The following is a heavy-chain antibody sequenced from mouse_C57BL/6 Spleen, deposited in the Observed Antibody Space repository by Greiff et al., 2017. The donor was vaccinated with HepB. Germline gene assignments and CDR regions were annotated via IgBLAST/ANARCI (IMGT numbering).Heavy chain of an antibody. CDR2: IDPSDSYT. Sequence: QVQLQQPGAELVRPGTSVKSSCKASGYTFTSYWMHWVKQRPGQGLEWIGVIDPSDSYTNYNQKFKGKATLTVDTSSSTAYMQLSSLTSEDSAVYYCARGNMDYWGQGTSVTVSS. CDR3: ARGNMDY. J-gene: IGHJ4*01. V-gene: IGHV1-59*01. CDR1: GYTFTSYW.